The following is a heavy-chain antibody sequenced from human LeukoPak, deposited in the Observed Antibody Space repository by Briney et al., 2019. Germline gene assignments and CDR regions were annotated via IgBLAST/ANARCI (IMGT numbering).Heavy chain of an antibody. J-gene: IGHJ4*02. CDR1: GGSISSYY. CDR3: AREGGVTTPYSIDY. D-gene: IGHD4-17*01. V-gene: IGHV4-4*07. CDR2: IYTSGST. Sequence: SETLSLTCTVSGGSISSYYWSWIRQPAGKGLEWIGRIYTSGSTNYNPSLKSRVTMSVDTSKNQFSLKLTSVTAADTAVYYCAREGGVTTPYSIDYWGQGTLVTVSS.